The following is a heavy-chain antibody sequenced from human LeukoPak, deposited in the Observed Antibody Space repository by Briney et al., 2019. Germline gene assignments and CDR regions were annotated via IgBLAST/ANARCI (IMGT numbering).Heavy chain of an antibody. V-gene: IGHV1-69*06. CDR2: IIPIFGTA. Sequence: SVKVSCKASGGTFSSYAISWVRQAPGQGLEWMGGIIPIFGTANYAQKFQGRVTITADKSTSTAYMELSSLRSEDTAVYYCARGSGIAAAGIFDYWGQGTLVTVSS. J-gene: IGHJ4*02. D-gene: IGHD6-13*01. CDR3: ARGSGIAAAGIFDY. CDR1: GGTFSSYA.